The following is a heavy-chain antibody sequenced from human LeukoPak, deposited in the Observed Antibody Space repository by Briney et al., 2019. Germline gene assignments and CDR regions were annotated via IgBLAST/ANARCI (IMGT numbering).Heavy chain of an antibody. CDR3: ARGYDYGDSAFKN. CDR2: ISGSGGST. Sequence: TGGSLRLSCAASGFTFSSYAMSWVRQAPGKGLEWVSAISGSGGSTYYADSVKGRFTISRDNSKNTLYLQMNSLRAEDTAVYYCARGYDYGDSAFKNWGQGTLVTVSS. V-gene: IGHV3-23*01. D-gene: IGHD4-17*01. CDR1: GFTFSSYA. J-gene: IGHJ4*02.